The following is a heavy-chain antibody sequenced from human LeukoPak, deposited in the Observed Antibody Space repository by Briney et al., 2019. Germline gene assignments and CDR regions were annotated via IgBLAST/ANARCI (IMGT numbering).Heavy chain of an antibody. V-gene: IGHV1-8*03. CDR3: ARATVGASTGDY. Sequence: ASVKVSCKASGYTFTSYDINWVRQATGQGLEWMGWMNPNSGNTGYAQKFQGRVTNTRNTSISTAYMELSSLRSEDTAVYYCARATVGASTGDYWGQGTLVTVSS. J-gene: IGHJ4*02. CDR1: GYTFTSYD. CDR2: MNPNSGNT. D-gene: IGHD1-26*01.